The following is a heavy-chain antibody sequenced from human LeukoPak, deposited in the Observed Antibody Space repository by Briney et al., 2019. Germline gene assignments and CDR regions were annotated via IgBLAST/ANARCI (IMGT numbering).Heavy chain of an antibody. J-gene: IGHJ4*02. CDR3: ASVVAARRGY. CDR1: VFTFSSYS. Sequence: VGSLRLSCAASVFTFSSYSMNWVRQAPGKGLEWVSSISSSSSYIYYAGSVKGRFTISRDNAKNSLYLQMNSLRAEDTAVYYCASVVAARRGYWGQGTLVTVSS. V-gene: IGHV3-21*01. D-gene: IGHD6-6*01. CDR2: ISSSSSYI.